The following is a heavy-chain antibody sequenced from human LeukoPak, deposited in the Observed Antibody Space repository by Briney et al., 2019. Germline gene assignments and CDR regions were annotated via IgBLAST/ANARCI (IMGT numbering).Heavy chain of an antibody. CDR2: IYYSGST. CDR1: GGSISSSSYY. CDR3: ARTIVSEDAFDI. V-gene: IGHV4-39*07. Sequence: SETLSLTCTVSGGSISSSSYYWGWIRQPPGKGLEWIGSIYYSGSTYYNPSLKSRVTISVDTSKNQFSLKLSSVTAADTAVYYCARTIVSEDAFDIWGQGTMVTLSP. D-gene: IGHD2-21*01. J-gene: IGHJ3*02.